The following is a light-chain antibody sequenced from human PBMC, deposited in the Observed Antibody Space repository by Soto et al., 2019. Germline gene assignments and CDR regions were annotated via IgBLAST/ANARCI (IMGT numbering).Light chain of an antibody. J-gene: IGLJ1*01. CDR1: KNDIGVYDF. Sequence: ALTQPPSASGSPGQSVTISCTGTKNDIGVYDFVSWYQHHPGKAPRLIIYEVVQRPSGVPDRFSGSKSGNTASLTVSGLQAAGEADYFCKSYAGSNTYVFGSGTRSPS. V-gene: IGLV2-8*01. CDR3: KSYAGSNTYV. CDR2: EVV.